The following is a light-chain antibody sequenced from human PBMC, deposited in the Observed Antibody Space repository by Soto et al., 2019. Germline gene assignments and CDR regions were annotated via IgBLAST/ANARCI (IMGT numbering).Light chain of an antibody. CDR2: DVS. J-gene: IGLJ1*01. CDR3: SSYTSSSLYV. CDR1: SSDVGGYKC. Sequence: QSALTQPASVSGSPGQSITISCTGTSSDVGGYKCVSWYQQYPGKAPKLMIYDVSNRPSGVSNRFSGSKSGKTASLTISGLKAADEADYYCSSYTSSSLYVFGTRTNLNVL. V-gene: IGLV2-14*01.